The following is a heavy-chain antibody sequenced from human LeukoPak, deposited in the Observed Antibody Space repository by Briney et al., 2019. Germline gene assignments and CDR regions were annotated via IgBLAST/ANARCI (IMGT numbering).Heavy chain of an antibody. D-gene: IGHD5-18*01. J-gene: IGHJ4*02. Sequence: SVKVSSKASGGTFSIYAISWVRQAPGQGLEWMGGIIPIFGTANYAQKFQGRVTITADESTSTAYMELSSLRSEDTAVYYCASGIQLWYEFDYWGQGTLVTVSS. V-gene: IGHV1-69*13. CDR2: IIPIFGTA. CDR1: GGTFSIYA. CDR3: ASGIQLWYEFDY.